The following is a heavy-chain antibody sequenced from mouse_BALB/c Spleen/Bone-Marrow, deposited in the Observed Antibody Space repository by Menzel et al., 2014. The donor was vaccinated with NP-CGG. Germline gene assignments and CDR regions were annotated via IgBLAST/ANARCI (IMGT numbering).Heavy chain of an antibody. V-gene: IGHV1S56*01. CDR2: IYPGNVNT. Sequence: QVQLQQSGPELVKTGASVRISCKASGYTFXSYYIHWVKQRPGQGLEWIGWIYPGNVNTKYNEKFKGKATLTADKSSSTAYMQLSSLTSEDSAVYFCARGGDYDWFAYWGQGTLVTVSA. CDR3: ARGGDYDWFAY. D-gene: IGHD2-4*01. J-gene: IGHJ3*01. CDR1: GYTFXSYY.